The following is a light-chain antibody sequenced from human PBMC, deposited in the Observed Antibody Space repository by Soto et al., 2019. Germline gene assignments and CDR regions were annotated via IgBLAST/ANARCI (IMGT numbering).Light chain of an antibody. CDR1: QSVDIN. V-gene: IGKV3-11*01. Sequence: EIVLAQSPGTLSVSPGDRVTLSCRASQSVDINLAWYQQRAGQAPRLLVYGASTKATDMPGRFSGRGSGTDFTLTISSLEPEDFAVYYCQQRSNWPPITFGQGTRLEIK. J-gene: IGKJ5*01. CDR3: QQRSNWPPIT. CDR2: GAS.